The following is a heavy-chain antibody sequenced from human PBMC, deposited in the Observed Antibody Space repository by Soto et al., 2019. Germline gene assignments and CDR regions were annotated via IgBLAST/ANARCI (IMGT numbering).Heavy chain of an antibody. CDR3: ERGNRYDYVWGSYRYTPEYGYYDYGMDV. Sequence: SVKVSFKASGGTFSSYAISWVRQAPGQGLEWMGGIIPIFGTANYAQKFQGRVTITADESTSTAYMELSSLRSEDTAVYYCERGNRYDYVWGSYRYTPEYGYYDYGMDVWG. J-gene: IGHJ6*02. V-gene: IGHV1-69*01. D-gene: IGHD3-16*02. CDR1: GGTFSSYA. CDR2: IIPIFGTA.